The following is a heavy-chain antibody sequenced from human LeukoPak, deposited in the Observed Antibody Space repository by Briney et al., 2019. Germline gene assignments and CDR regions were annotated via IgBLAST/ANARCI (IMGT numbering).Heavy chain of an antibody. CDR3: VPSLERGSDY. CDR2: ISYDGSNK. Sequence: GGSLRLSCAASGFTFSSYGMHWVRQAPGKGLEWVAVISYDGSNKYYADSVKGRFTISRDNSKNTLYLQMNSLRAEDTAVYYCVPSLERGSDYWGQGTLVTVSS. CDR1: GFTFSSYG. D-gene: IGHD1-1*01. V-gene: IGHV3-30*03. J-gene: IGHJ4*02.